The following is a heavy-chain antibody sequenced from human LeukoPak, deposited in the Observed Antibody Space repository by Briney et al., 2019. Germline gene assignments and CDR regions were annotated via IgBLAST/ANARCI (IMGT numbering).Heavy chain of an antibody. J-gene: IGHJ4*02. Sequence: GGSLRLSCAASGLTFSSYSMNWVRQAPGKGLEWVSSISSSSGYIYYADSVKGRFTISRDNAKNSLYLQMNSLRAEDTAVYYCAVGRVLRYFDWLLAPFDYWGQGTLVTVSS. CDR3: AVGRVLRYFDWLLAPFDY. V-gene: IGHV3-21*01. CDR2: ISSSSGYI. D-gene: IGHD3-9*01. CDR1: GLTFSSYS.